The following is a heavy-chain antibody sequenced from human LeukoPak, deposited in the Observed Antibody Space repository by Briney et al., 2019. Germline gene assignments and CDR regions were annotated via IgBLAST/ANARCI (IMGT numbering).Heavy chain of an antibody. D-gene: IGHD5-18*01. V-gene: IGHV3-74*01. CDR2: INSDGSST. J-gene: IGHJ3*02. CDR1: GFTFSSYW. Sequence: PGGSLRLSCAASGFTFSSYWMHWVRQAPGKGLVWVSRINSDGSSTSYADSVKGRFTISRDNAKNTLYLQMNSLRAEDTAVYYCARVGVGYSYGQDDDAFDIWGQGTMVTVSS. CDR3: ARVGVGYSYGQDDDAFDI.